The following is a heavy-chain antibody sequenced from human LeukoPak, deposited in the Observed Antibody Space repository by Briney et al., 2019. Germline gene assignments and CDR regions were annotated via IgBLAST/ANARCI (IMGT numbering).Heavy chain of an antibody. CDR1: GGSISSYY. V-gene: IGHV4-34*01. CDR2: INHSGST. D-gene: IGHD5-18*01. Sequence: SETLSLTCTVSGGSISSYYWSWIRQPPGKGLEWIGEINHSGSTNYNPSLKSRVTISVDTSKNQFSLKLSSVTAADTAVYYCARGRSSMVKFFDYWGQGTLVTVSS. CDR3: ARGRSSMVKFFDY. J-gene: IGHJ4*02.